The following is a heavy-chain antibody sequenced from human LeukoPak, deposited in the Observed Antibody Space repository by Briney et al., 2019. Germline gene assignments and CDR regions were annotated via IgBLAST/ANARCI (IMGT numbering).Heavy chain of an antibody. Sequence: GGSLRLSCAASGFTFSSYWMSWVGQAPGKGLEWVANIKQDGSEKYYVNSVKGRFTISRDNAKNSLYLQMNSLRAEHTAVYYCARDSSGWTDLDYWGQGTLVTVSS. J-gene: IGHJ4*02. CDR3: ARDSSGWTDLDY. D-gene: IGHD6-19*01. CDR1: GFTFSSYW. CDR2: IKQDGSEK. V-gene: IGHV3-7*01.